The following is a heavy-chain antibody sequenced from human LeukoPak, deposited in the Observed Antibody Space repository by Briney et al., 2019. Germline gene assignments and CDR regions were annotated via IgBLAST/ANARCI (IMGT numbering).Heavy chain of an antibody. Sequence: ASVKVSCKASGYTFTGYYMHWVRQAPGQGLEWMGWISAYNGHTNYAQKLQGRVTMTTDTSTSTAYMEVRSLRSDDTAVYYCARGAYLDYWGQGTLVTVSS. J-gene: IGHJ4*02. CDR3: ARGAYLDY. CDR2: ISAYNGHT. V-gene: IGHV1-18*04. CDR1: GYTFTGYY.